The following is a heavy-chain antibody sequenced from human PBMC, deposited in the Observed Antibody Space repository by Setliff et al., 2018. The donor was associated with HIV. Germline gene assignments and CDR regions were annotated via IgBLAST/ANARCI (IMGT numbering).Heavy chain of an antibody. V-gene: IGHV4-4*09. D-gene: IGHD2-15*01. CDR2: IYTSGST. J-gene: IGHJ6*02. Sequence: SETLSLTCTVSGGSISSYYWSWIRQPPGKGLEWIGYIYTSGSTNYNPSLKSRVTISVDTSKNQFSLKLSSVTAADTAVYYCARQALGYCSGGSCYDLDYGMDVWGQGTTVTVSS. CDR1: GGSISSYY. CDR3: ARQALGYCSGGSCYDLDYGMDV.